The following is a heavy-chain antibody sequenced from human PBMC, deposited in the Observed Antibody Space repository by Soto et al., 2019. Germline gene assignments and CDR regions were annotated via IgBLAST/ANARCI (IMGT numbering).Heavy chain of an antibody. D-gene: IGHD1-26*01. Sequence: GGSLRLSCAASGFTFSSYSMNWVRQAPGKGLEWVSSISSSSSYIYYADSVKGRFTISRDNAKNSLYLQMNSLRAEDTAVYYCARGLQLPGYIGYWGQGTLVTVSS. V-gene: IGHV3-21*01. J-gene: IGHJ4*02. CDR2: ISSSSSYI. CDR3: ARGLQLPGYIGY. CDR1: GFTFSSYS.